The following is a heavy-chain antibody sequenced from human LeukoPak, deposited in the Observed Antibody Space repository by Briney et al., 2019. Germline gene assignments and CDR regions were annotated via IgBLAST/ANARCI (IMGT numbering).Heavy chain of an antibody. D-gene: IGHD1-1*01. CDR1: GGSINIYY. V-gene: IGHV4-59*01. CDR2: IHYTGTT. Sequence: SETLSLTCTVSGGSINIYYWSWIRQPPGEGLEWIGCIHYTGTTKYNPSLKSRVTISLDTSKNQFSLKLSSVTAADRAMYFCARDRVDDFTYMDVWGKGTTVTVSS. CDR3: ARDRVDDFTYMDV. J-gene: IGHJ6*03.